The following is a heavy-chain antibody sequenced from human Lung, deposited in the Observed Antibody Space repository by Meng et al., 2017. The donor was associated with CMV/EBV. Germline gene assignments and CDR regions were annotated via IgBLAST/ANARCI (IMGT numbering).Heavy chain of an antibody. D-gene: IGHD2-2*01. CDR1: GYTFTSYG. Sequence: SVKVSXKASGYTFTSYGISWVRQAPGQGLEWMGWINVYNGRRDYAQRFKDRVTMTTDTSTSTAHMDLKSLRSDDTATYYCARERGYCSMIDCYKDGMDVWGQGXTVTVSS. CDR3: ARERGYCSMIDCYKDGMDV. CDR2: INVYNGRR. J-gene: IGHJ6*02. V-gene: IGHV1-18*01.